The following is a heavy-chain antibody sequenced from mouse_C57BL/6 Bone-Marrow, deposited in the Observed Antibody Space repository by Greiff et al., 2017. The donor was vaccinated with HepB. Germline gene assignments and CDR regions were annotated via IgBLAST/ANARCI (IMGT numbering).Heavy chain of an antibody. V-gene: IGHV1-66*01. J-gene: IGHJ4*01. Sequence: QVQLQHSGPELVKPGASVKISCKASGYSFTSYYIHWVKQRPGQGLEWIGWIYPGSGNTKYNEKFKGKATLTADTASSTAYMQLSSLTSEDSAVYYCARDDYGSSYDAMDYWGQGTSVTVSS. D-gene: IGHD1-1*01. CDR2: IYPGSGNT. CDR1: GYSFTSYY. CDR3: ARDDYGSSYDAMDY.